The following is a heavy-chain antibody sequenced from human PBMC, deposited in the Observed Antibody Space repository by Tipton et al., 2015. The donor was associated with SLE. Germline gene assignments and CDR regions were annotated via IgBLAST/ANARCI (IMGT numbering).Heavy chain of an antibody. CDR3: ARHGDYDDWYFDL. CDR2: IDPSDSYI. J-gene: IGHJ2*01. D-gene: IGHD4-17*01. CDR1: GYSFTSYW. Sequence: VQLVQSGAEVKKPGESLRISCKGSGYSFTSYWINWVRQMPGKGLEWMGRIDPSDSYINYSPSFQGHVTISADKSISTAFLQWSSLKASDTAMYYCARHGDYDDWYFDLWGRGTLVTVSS. V-gene: IGHV5-10-1*01.